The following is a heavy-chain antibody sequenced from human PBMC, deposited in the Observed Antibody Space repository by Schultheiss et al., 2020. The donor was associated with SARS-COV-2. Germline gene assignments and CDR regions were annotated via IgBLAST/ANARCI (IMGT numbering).Heavy chain of an antibody. Sequence: GGSLRLSCAASGFTFSSYAMHWVRQAPGKGLEWVSGISWNSGSIGYADSVKGRFTISRDNAKNSLYLQMNSLRAEDAALYYCAKDMFSGGSGYYYGMDVWGQGTTVTVSS. CDR1: GFTFSSYA. CDR3: AKDMFSGGSGYYYGMDV. V-gene: IGHV3-9*01. CDR2: ISWNSGSI. D-gene: IGHD2-15*01. J-gene: IGHJ6*02.